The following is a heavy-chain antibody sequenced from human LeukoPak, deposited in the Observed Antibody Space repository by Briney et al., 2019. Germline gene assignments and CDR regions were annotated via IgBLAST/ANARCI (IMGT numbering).Heavy chain of an antibody. D-gene: IGHD2-2*03. CDR3: ARVPQPVDIVVVPAAMLDY. J-gene: IGHJ4*02. CDR2: IYPNSGGT. CDR1: GYTFTGYY. V-gene: IGHV1-2*02. Sequence: GASVKVSCKASGYTFTGYYMHWVRQAPGQGLEWMGWIYPNSGGTNFAQKFQGRVTMTRDTSISTAYMELSRLRSDDTAVYYCARVPQPVDIVVVPAAMLDYWGQGTLVTVSS.